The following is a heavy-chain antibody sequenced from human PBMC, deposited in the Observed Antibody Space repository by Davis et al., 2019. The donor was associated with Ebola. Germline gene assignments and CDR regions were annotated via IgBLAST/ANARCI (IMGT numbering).Heavy chain of an antibody. Sequence: AASVKVSCKASGYTFTSYGISWVRQAPGQGLEWMGWISAYNGNTNYAQKLQGRVTMTTDTSTSTAYMELRSLRSDDTAVYYCARVFHRWGSIPPAYFDYWGQGTLVTVSS. D-gene: IGHD4-23*01. CDR1: GYTFTSYG. J-gene: IGHJ4*02. CDR3: ARVFHRWGSIPPAYFDY. V-gene: IGHV1-18*01. CDR2: ISAYNGNT.